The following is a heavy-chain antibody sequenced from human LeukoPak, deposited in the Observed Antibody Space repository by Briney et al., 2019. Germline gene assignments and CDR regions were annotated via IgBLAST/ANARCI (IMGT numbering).Heavy chain of an antibody. V-gene: IGHV3-33*01. D-gene: IGHD5-12*01. J-gene: IGHJ4*02. Sequence: GGSLRPSCAASGFTFTTSGMHWVRQAPGKGLEWGAFIMNDGSNRYYADSVKGRFTISRDNSKNTLYLQMNSLRAEDTAVYYCARNSYYEYYFDYWGQGTLVTASS. CDR3: ARNSYYEYYFDY. CDR2: IMNDGSNR. CDR1: GFTFTTSG.